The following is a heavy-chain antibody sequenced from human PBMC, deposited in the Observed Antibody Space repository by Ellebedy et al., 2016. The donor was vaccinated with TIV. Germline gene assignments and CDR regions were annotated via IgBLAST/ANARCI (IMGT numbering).Heavy chain of an antibody. CDR3: ARVAYSSSSIDY. V-gene: IGHV3-74*01. D-gene: IGHD6-13*01. J-gene: IGHJ4*02. CDR1: GFTFDDYA. Sequence: GGSLRLSCAASGFTFDDYAMHWVRQAPGKGLVWVSRINSDGSSTNYADSVKGRFTISRDNAKNTLYLQMNSLRAEDTAVYYCARVAYSSSSIDYWGQGTLVTVSS. CDR2: INSDGSST.